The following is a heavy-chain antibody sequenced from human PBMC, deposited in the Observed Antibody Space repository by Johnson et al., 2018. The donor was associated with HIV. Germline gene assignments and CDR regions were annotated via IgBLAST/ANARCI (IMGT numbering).Heavy chain of an antibody. J-gene: IGHJ3*02. V-gene: IGHV3-11*04. D-gene: IGHD2/OR15-2a*01. CDR3: ARVRLEEGNFEAFEM. CDR1: GFKFSDYY. CDR2: ISSSGRTI. Sequence: VQLVESGGGLVKPGGSLRLSCAASGFKFSDYYMSWIRQAPGKGLEWISYISSSGRTIFYPESLEGRFTISRDNAKNSLYLQMNSLRVDDTAVYYCARVRLEEGNFEAFEMWGLGKIVTVSS.